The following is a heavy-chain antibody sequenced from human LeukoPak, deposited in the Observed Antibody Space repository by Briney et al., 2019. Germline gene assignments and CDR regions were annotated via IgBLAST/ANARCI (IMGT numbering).Heavy chain of an antibody. CDR2: ICGSDGSR. J-gene: IGHJ4*02. D-gene: IGHD2-2*01. CDR1: GFTFSTYA. CDR3: ARGGSPSCYSSSGY. Sequence: GGSLRLSCAASGFTFSTYAMSWVRQAPGKGLEWVSAICGSDGSRYYADSVKGRFTISRDNSKNTLYLQMNSLRGEDTAVYYCARGGSPSCYSSSGYWGQGNLVTVSS. V-gene: IGHV3-23*01.